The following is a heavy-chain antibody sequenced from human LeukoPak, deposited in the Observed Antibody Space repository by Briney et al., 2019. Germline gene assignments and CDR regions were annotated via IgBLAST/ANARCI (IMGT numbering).Heavy chain of an antibody. D-gene: IGHD1-26*01. V-gene: IGHV3-23*01. Sequence: GGSLRLSCAASGSTFSSYAMHWVRQAPGKGLEWVSAISGSGGSTYYADSVKGRFTISRDNSKNTLYLQMNSLRAEDTAVYYCAKVLDPYSGSYYFSYYFDYWGQGTLVTVSS. CDR2: ISGSGGST. J-gene: IGHJ4*02. CDR3: AKVLDPYSGSYYFSYYFDY. CDR1: GSTFSSYA.